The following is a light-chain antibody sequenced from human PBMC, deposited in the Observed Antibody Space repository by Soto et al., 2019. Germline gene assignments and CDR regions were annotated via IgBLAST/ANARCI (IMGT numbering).Light chain of an antibody. CDR3: PQYGRSPPEFT. V-gene: IGKV3-20*01. CDR1: QSISSNY. CDR2: GAT. J-gene: IGKJ3*01. Sequence: EIVLMQSPGTLSLSPGERATLSCRASQSISSNYLAWYQQKPGQAPRLLIYGATFRASGIPDRFSGSGSGTDFTLTISRLEPEDFAVYYCPQYGRSPPEFTFGPGTKVDIK.